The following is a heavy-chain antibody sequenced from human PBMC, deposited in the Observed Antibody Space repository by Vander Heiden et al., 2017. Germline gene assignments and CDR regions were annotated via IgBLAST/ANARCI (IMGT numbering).Heavy chain of an antibody. CDR3: ARDRYPPYGDYSFGMDV. Sequence: EVQLVESGGGLVKPGGSLRLSCAASGFTFSSYSMNWVRQAPGKGLEWVSSISSSSSYIYYADSVKGRFTISRDNAKNSLYPQMNSLRAEDTAVYYCARDRYPPYGDYSFGMDVWGQGTTVTVSS. D-gene: IGHD4-17*01. CDR1: GFTFSSYS. J-gene: IGHJ6*02. V-gene: IGHV3-21*01. CDR2: ISSSSSYI.